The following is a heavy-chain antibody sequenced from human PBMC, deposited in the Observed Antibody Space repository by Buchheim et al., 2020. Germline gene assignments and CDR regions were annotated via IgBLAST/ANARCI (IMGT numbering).Heavy chain of an antibody. CDR3: ARGPYSSGWFNYYYYGMDV. CDR1: GYTFTSND. J-gene: IGHJ6*02. CDR2: MNPNSGNT. V-gene: IGHV1-8*01. D-gene: IGHD6-19*01. Sequence: QVQLVQSGAEVKKPGASVKVSCKASGYTFTSNDINWLRQATGQGLEWMGWMNPNSGNTGYAQKFQGRITMTRDTSINTAYMELNSLTSEDTAIYYCARGPYSSGWFNYYYYGMDVWGQGTT.